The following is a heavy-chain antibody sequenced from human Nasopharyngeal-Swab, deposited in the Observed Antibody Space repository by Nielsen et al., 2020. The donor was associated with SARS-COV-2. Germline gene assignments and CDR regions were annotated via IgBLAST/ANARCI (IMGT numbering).Heavy chain of an antibody. Sequence: ASVKVSCKASGYTFTGYYMHWVRQAPGQGLEWMGRINPYSGGTNYAQKFQGRVTMTRDTSISTAYMELSRLRSDDTAVYYCAAWWELSAFDIWGQGTMVTVSS. D-gene: IGHD1-26*01. CDR3: AAWWELSAFDI. J-gene: IGHJ3*02. CDR2: INPYSGGT. V-gene: IGHV1-2*06. CDR1: GYTFTGYY.